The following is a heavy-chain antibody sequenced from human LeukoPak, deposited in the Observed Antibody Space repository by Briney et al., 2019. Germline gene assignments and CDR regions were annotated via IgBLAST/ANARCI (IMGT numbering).Heavy chain of an antibody. V-gene: IGHV3-30*02. J-gene: IGHJ4*02. CDR1: GFTFSSYG. D-gene: IGHD3-3*01. Sequence: GGSLRLSCAASGFTFSSYGMHWVRQAPGKGLEWVAFIRYDGSNKYYADSVKGRFTISRDNSKNTLYLQMNSLRAEDTAVYYCGRVPSTLYDFWSAFFIDYWGQGTLVTVSS. CDR3: GRVPSTLYDFWSAFFIDY. CDR2: IRYDGSNK.